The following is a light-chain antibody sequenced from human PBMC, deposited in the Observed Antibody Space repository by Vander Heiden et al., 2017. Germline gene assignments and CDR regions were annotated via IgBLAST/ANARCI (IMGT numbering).Light chain of an antibody. CDR1: QGISSH. J-gene: IGKJ4*01. CDR3: QQYYSYPVT. CDR2: GAS. Sequence: AIRMTQSPSSFSASTGDRVTITCRASQGISSHLAWYQQKPGKAPKLLIYGASTLQRGVPSRFSGSGSVTDFTVTISFLQSEDFATYYCQQYYSYPVTFGGGTKVEIK. V-gene: IGKV1-8*01.